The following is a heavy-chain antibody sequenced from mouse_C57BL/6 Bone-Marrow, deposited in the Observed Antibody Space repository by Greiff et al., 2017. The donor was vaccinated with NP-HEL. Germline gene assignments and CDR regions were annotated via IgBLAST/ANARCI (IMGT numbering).Heavy chain of an antibody. V-gene: IGHV1-50*01. J-gene: IGHJ1*03. CDR3: ARESYCYFAV. CDR1: AYTFPSSC. Sequence: VQLQQPGAELVQSPASVRLSSKPSAYTFPSSCTQWVIQRPGQGLEWIGEIDPSDSYTNYNQKFKGKATLTVDTSSSTAYMQLSSLTSEDSAVFYCARESYCYFAVPRTRTSVTVSS. CDR2: IDPSDSYT.